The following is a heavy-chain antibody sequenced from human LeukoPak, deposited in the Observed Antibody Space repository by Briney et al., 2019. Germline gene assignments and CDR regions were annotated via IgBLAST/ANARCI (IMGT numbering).Heavy chain of an antibody. CDR2: INHSGST. D-gene: IGHD5-12*01. CDR3: ARDPGYSGFDGLDY. V-gene: IGHV4-34*01. CDR1: GGSFSGYY. J-gene: IGHJ4*02. Sequence: PSETLSLTCAVYGGSFSGYYWSWIRQPPGKGLEWIGEINHSGSTNYNPSLKSRVTISVDTSKNQFSLKLSSVTAADTAVYYCARDPGYSGFDGLDYWGQGTLVTVSS.